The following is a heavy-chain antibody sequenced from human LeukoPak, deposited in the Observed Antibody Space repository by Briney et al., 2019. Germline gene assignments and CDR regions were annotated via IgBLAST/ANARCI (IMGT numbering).Heavy chain of an antibody. CDR3: AKDPAGAPEYYFDY. CDR2: ISYDGSNK. D-gene: IGHD6-19*01. J-gene: IGHJ4*02. CDR1: GFTFSSYG. V-gene: IGHV3-30*18. Sequence: GRSLRLSCAASGFTFSSYGMHWVRQAPGKGLEWVAVISYDGSNKYYADSVKSRFTISRDNSKNTLYLQMNSLRAEDTAVYYCAKDPAGAPEYYFDYWGQGTLVTVSS.